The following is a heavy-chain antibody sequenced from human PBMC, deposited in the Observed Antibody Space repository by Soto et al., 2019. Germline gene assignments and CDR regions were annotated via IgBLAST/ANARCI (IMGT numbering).Heavy chain of an antibody. Sequence: GASVKVSCKASGYTFTSYDINWVRQATGQGFEYLGWMNPNSGNTGYVKKFQGRVTISRDNSKNSLYLQMNSLRTEDTAFYYCARSYYDSSGYNGYFDSWGQGTLVTVSS. D-gene: IGHD3-22*01. CDR2: MNPNSGNT. CDR1: GYTFTSYD. V-gene: IGHV1-8*01. J-gene: IGHJ4*02. CDR3: ARSYYDSSGYNGYFDS.